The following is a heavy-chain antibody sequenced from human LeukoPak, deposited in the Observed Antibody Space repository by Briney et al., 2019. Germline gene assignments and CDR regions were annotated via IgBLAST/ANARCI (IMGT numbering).Heavy chain of an antibody. J-gene: IGHJ4*02. D-gene: IGHD3/OR15-3a*01. V-gene: IGHV4-39*01. CDR1: GVSISSSNSY. Sequence: PETLSLTCTVSGVSISSSNSYWGWIRQPPGKGLEWIGSIYYSGNTYYNASLKSQVSISIDTSKNQFSLRLTSVTAADTAVYYCARQTGSGLFILPGGQGTLVTVSS. CDR3: ARQTGSGLFILP. CDR2: IYYSGNT.